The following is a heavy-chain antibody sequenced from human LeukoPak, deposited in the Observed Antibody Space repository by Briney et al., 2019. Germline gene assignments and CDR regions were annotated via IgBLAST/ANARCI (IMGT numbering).Heavy chain of an antibody. CDR3: AKAFTVTTVLYGMDV. V-gene: IGHV3-23*01. Sequence: GGSLRLSCAASGFTFNNYAMSWVRQAQGKGLEWVSVFGGDGYTTFYADSVKGRFTITRDNFKNTLYLQMNNLRAEDTAVYYCAKAFTVTTVLYGMDVWGQGTTVIVSS. CDR1: GFTFNNYA. D-gene: IGHD4-17*01. CDR2: FGGDGYTT. J-gene: IGHJ6*02.